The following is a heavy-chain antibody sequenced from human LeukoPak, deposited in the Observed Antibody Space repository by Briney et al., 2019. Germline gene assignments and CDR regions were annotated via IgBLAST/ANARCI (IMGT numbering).Heavy chain of an antibody. CDR3: AELGITMIGGV. CDR1: GFTFSSYA. V-gene: IGHV3-23*01. CDR2: ISGSGRGSTT. D-gene: IGHD3-10*02. Sequence: SGGSLRLSCAASGFTFSSYALSWVRQAPGKGLEWVSNISGSGRGSTTYYADSVKGRFTISRDNSKNTLYLQMNSLRAEDTAVYYCAELGITMIGGVWGKGTTVTISS. J-gene: IGHJ6*04.